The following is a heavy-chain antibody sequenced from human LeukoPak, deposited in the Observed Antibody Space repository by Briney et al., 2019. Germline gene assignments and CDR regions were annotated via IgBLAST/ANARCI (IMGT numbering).Heavy chain of an antibody. D-gene: IGHD2-15*01. J-gene: IGHJ3*02. CDR3: ARVLCSGGSCYFIRDAFDI. V-gene: IGHV4-4*02. CDR2: IYHSGST. Sequence: PSETLSLTCAVSGGSISSSNWWSWVRQPPGKGLEWIGEIYHSGSTNYNPSLKSRVTISVDKSKNQFSLKLSSVTAADTAVYYCARVLCSGGSCYFIRDAFDIWGQGTMVTVSS. CDR1: GGSISSSNW.